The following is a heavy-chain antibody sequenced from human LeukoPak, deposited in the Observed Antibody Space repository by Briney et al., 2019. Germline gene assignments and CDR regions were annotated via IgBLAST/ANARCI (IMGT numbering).Heavy chain of an antibody. J-gene: IGHJ3*02. D-gene: IGHD3-22*01. CDR2: INHSGTT. Sequence: SETLSLTCAVYGGSFSGYYWSWNRQPPGKGLEWIGEINHSGTTNYNPSLTSRVTISVDTSKNQFSLKLSSVTAADTAVYYCARGGDSSGYYLLDAFDIWGQGTMVTVSS. CDR3: ARGGDSSGYYLLDAFDI. V-gene: IGHV4-34*01. CDR1: GGSFSGYY.